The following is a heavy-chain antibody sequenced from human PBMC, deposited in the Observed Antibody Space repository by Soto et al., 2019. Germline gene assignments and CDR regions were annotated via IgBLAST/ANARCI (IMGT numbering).Heavy chain of an antibody. Sequence: GGSLRLSCAASGFTFSSYEMNWVRQAPGKGLEWVSYISSSGSTIYYADSVKGRFTISRDNAKNSLYLQMNSLRAEDTAVYYCARVSKQWLVLYYGMGVWGQGTTVTVSS. V-gene: IGHV3-48*03. CDR3: ARVSKQWLVLYYGMGV. CDR1: GFTFSSYE. J-gene: IGHJ6*02. CDR2: ISSSGSTI. D-gene: IGHD6-19*01.